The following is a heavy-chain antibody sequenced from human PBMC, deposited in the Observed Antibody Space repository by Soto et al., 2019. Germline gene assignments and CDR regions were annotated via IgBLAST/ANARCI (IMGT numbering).Heavy chain of an antibody. CDR1: GGYFIGHC. D-gene: IGHD6-19*01. J-gene: IGHJ6*02. V-gene: IGHV4-34*01. Sequence: SETLSLTCAVDGGYFIGHCWSWIRQPPGKGLEWIGEINHSGSTNYNPSLKSRVTISVDTSKNQFSLKLSSVTAADTAVYYCASSGWYGGYYYYYGMDVWGQGTTVTVSS. CDR3: ASSGWYGGYYYYYGMDV. CDR2: INHSGST.